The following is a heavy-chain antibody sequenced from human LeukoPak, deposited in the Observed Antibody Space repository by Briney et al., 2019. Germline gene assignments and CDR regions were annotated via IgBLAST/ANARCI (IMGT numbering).Heavy chain of an antibody. J-gene: IGHJ6*02. CDR2: TYYRSKWYT. Sequence: SQTLSLTCAIAGDSVFNNNAAWNSIRQSPSRGLEWLGRTYYRSKWYTDYAISVKSRITINPDTSKNQFSMQLNSVTPEDTALYYCTRDLAGLGVWGQGTTVTVSS. CDR3: TRDLAGLGV. V-gene: IGHV6-1*01. CDR1: GDSVFNNNAA.